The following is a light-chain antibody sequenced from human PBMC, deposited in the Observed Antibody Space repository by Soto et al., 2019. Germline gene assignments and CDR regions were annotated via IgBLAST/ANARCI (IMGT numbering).Light chain of an antibody. J-gene: IGKJ1*01. CDR1: QSIDNW. CDR2: KAS. Sequence: DIQMTQSPSTLSASVGDRVTITCRASQSIDNWLAWYQQKPGKAPKILIYKASNLETGVPSRFSGSGSGAEFTLTISSPQPDDFATYYCQHLKTFGQGTKVDIK. V-gene: IGKV1-5*03. CDR3: QHLKT.